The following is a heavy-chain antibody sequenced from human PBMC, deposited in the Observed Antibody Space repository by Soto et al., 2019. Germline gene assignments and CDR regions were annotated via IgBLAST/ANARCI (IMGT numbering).Heavy chain of an antibody. CDR3: ARDRWAGVPYYFES. CDR2: ISHDGNNQ. J-gene: IGHJ4*02. D-gene: IGHD2-2*01. Sequence: QVQLVESGGGVVQPGRSLRLSCAASGFTFGSYAMHWVRQAPGKGLEWVAVISHDGNNQYYADCVKGRFTISRDNSKNTLFLQMGRRRPEDTAVYYCARDRWAGVPYYFESWGKGTLVTVSS. CDR1: GFTFGSYA. V-gene: IGHV3-30-3*01.